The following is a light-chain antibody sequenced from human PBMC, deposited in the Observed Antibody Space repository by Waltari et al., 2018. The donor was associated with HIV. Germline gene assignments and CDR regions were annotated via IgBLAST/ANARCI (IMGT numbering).Light chain of an antibody. J-gene: IGLJ3*02. Sequence: QFALTQPRSVSGSPGQSVTISCTGTSSDVGGYNYVSWYQQNPGKAPKIIIYDVTKRPSGVPDRFSGSKSGNTASLTISGLQAEDEADYYCCSYAGNYPVLFGGGTKLTVL. V-gene: IGLV2-11*01. CDR1: SSDVGGYNY. CDR2: DVT. CDR3: CSYAGNYPVL.